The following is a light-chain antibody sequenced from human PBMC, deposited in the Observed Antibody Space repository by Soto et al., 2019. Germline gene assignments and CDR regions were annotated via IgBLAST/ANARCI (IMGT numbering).Light chain of an antibody. CDR2: RNN. CDR3: AAWDASLSGWV. J-gene: IGLJ3*02. CDR1: SSNIGSNY. Sequence: QSVLTQPPSASGTPGQRVTISCSGSSSNIGSNYVYWYQQFPGTAPKLLIYRNNQRPSGVPDRFSGSKSGTSASLAFSGLRSEDEADYYCAAWDASLSGWVFGGGTKLTVL. V-gene: IGLV1-47*01.